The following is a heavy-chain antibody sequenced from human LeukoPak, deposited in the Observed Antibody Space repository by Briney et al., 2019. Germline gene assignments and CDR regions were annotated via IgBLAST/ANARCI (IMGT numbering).Heavy chain of an antibody. Sequence: SETLSLTCAVYGGSFSGYYWSWIRQPPGKGLEWIGEINHSGSTNYNPSLKSRVTISVDTSKNQFSLKLSSVTAADTAVYYCASNNNRHDFRGSMKWPHYWGQGTLVTVSS. D-gene: IGHD3/OR15-3a*01. J-gene: IGHJ4*02. V-gene: IGHV4-34*01. CDR3: ASNNNRHDFRGSMKWPHY. CDR2: INHSGST. CDR1: GGSFSGYY.